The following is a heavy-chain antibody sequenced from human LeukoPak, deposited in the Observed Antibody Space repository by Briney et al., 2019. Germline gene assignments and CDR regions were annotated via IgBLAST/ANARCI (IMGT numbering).Heavy chain of an antibody. CDR3: ARGYSGSYYEGY. J-gene: IGHJ4*02. CDR1: GVTFSSYA. V-gene: IGHV1-69*13. Sequence: SAVNVSCKASGVTFSSYAISWVRQATGQGLEWMGGIIPIFDTTNYAQKFQGRVTITADESTSTAYMELSSLKAEDTAVYYCARGYSGSYYEGYWGQGTLVTVSS. CDR2: IIPIFDTT. D-gene: IGHD1-26*01.